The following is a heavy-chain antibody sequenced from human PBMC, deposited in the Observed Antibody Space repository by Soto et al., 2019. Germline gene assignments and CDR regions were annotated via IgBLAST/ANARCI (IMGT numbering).Heavy chain of an antibody. CDR1: GYTFTNYG. CDR3: ARVLDYYYYYGMDV. CDR2: ISAYNGNT. V-gene: IGHV1-18*04. Sequence: SVTVSCGASGYTFTNYGIRWVRQAPVQGLEWMGWISAYNGNTNYAQKLQGRVTMTTDTSTSTDYMELRSLRSDDTAVYYCARVLDYYYYYGMDVWGQGTTVTVSS. J-gene: IGHJ6*02. D-gene: IGHD2-15*01.